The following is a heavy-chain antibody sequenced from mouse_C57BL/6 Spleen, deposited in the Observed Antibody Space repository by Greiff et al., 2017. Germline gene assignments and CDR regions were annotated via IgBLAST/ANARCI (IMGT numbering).Heavy chain of an antibody. V-gene: IGHV5-17*01. CDR2: ISSGSSTI. CDR1: GFTFSDYG. D-gene: IGHD1-1*01. J-gene: IGHJ3*01. Sequence: EVKLMESGGGLVKPGGSLKLSCAASGFTFSDYGMHWVRQAPEKGLEWVAYISSGSSTINYADTVKGRFTISRDNAKNTLFLQMTSLRSEDTAMYYCARDYYGFAYWGQGTLVTVSA. CDR3: ARDYYGFAY.